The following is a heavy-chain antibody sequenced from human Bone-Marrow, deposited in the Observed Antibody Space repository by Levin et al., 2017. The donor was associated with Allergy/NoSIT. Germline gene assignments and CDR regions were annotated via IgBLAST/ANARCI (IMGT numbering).Heavy chain of an antibody. V-gene: IGHV4-38-2*01. CDR3: ARLPFDY. J-gene: IGHJ4*02. CDR2: IYHSGNT. Sequence: ASETLSLTCVVSGFSISSGYYWVWVRQPPGKGLEWIASIYHSGNTNYNPSLKSRVTISVDTSRNQFSLKVNSVTAADTAVYYCARLPFDYWGRGTLVTVSS. CDR1: GFSISSGYY.